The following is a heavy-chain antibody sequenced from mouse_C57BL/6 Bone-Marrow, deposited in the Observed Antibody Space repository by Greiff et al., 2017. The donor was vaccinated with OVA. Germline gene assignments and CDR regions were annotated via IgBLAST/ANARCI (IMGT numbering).Heavy chain of an antibody. CDR1: GYTFTSYW. D-gene: IGHD1-1*01. J-gene: IGHJ3*01. CDR2: IGPSDSYP. CDR3: AREGYYGNGAY. V-gene: IGHV1-69*01. Sequence: QVQLQQPGAELVMPGASVKLSCKASGYTFTSYWMHWVKQRPGKGLEWIGEIGPSDSYPNYNQKSYGKATLTVDKSSSSAYMQPSSLTSEDSAVYYCAREGYYGNGAYWGQGTLVTVSA.